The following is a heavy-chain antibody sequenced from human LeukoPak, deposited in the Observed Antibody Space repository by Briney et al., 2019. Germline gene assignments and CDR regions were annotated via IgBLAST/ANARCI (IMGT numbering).Heavy chain of an antibody. CDR1: GGPISSGDYY. J-gene: IGHJ5*02. D-gene: IGHD2-15*01. Sequence: PSQTLSLTCTVSGGPISSGDYYWSWIRQPPGKGLEWIGYIYYSGSTYYNPSLKSRVTISVDTSKNQFSLKLSSVTAADTAVYYCARVVVVVVAATGWFDPWGQGTLVTVSS. CDR2: IYYSGST. V-gene: IGHV4-30-4*08. CDR3: ARVVVVVVAATGWFDP.